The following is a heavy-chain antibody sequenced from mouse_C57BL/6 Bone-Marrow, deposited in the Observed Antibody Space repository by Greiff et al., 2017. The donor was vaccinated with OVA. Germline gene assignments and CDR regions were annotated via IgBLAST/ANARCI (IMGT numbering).Heavy chain of an antibody. CDR2: IDPSDSYT. J-gene: IGHJ1*03. D-gene: IGHD1-1*01. CDR3: ARESAFITTVFRYFDV. Sequence: QVQLQQSGAELVKPGASVKLSCKASGYTFTSYWMQWVKQRPGQGLEWIGEIDPSDSYTNYNQKFKGKATLTVDTSSSTAYMQLSSLTSEDSAVYYCARESAFITTVFRYFDVWGTGTTLTVSS. CDR1: GYTFTSYW. V-gene: IGHV1-50*01.